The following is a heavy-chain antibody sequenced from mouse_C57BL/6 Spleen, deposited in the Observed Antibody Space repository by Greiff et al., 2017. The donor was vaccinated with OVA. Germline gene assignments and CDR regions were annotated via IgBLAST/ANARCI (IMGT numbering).Heavy chain of an antibody. V-gene: IGHV3-6*01. D-gene: IGHD2-3*01. CDR3: ARADGYYGTWFAY. J-gene: IGHJ3*01. Sequence: VQLKESGPGLVKPSQSLSLTCSVTGYSITSGYYWNWIRQFPGNKLEWMGYISYDGSNNYNPSLKNRISITRDTSKNQFFLKLNSVTTEDTATYYCARADGYYGTWFAYWGQGTLVTVSA. CDR1: GYSITSGYY. CDR2: ISYDGSN.